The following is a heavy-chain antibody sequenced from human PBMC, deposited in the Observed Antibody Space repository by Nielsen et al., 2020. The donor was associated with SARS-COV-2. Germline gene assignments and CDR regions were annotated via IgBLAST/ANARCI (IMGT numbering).Heavy chain of an antibody. CDR3: ARETTVTTGCMDV. CDR2: IWYDGSNK. V-gene: IGHV3-33*01. J-gene: IGHJ6*02. D-gene: IGHD4-17*01. CDR1: GFTFSSYG. Sequence: GESLKISCAASGFTFSSYGMHWVRQAPGKGLEWVAVIWYDGSNKYYVDSVKGRFTISRDNSKNTLYLQMNSLRAEDTAVYYCARETTVTTGCMDVWGQGTTVTVSS.